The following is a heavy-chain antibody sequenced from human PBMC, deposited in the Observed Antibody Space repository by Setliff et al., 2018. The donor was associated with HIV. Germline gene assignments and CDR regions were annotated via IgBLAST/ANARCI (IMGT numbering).Heavy chain of an antibody. CDR1: GYTFTTYA. V-gene: IGHV1-18*01. CDR2: FSTYNGHT. J-gene: IGHJ3*02. CDR3: ARGDYYDSGSYSPGGDVFDI. Sequence: ASVKVSCKASGYTFTTYAINWVRQAPGQGLEDMGWFSTYNGHTSYARKFQGRVTMTTDTSTNTAYMELRTLRSDDTAVYYCARGDYYDSGSYSPGGDVFDIWGQGTTVTVSS. D-gene: IGHD3-22*01.